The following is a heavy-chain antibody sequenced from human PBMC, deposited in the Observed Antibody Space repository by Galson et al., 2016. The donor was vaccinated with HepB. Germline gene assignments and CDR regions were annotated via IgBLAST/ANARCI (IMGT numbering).Heavy chain of an antibody. V-gene: IGHV5-51*01. J-gene: IGHJ6*02. Sequence: QSGADVKKPGESLKISCEGSGYSFTSYWISWVRQMPGKGLEWRGIIYPGDFDTRYSPSFQGQATISADKSISTAYLQWKSLKASDTAMYYCARHEHQWDVYYYNMDVWGQGTTVTVSS. CDR2: IYPGDFDT. D-gene: IGHD1-26*01. CDR3: ARHEHQWDVYYYNMDV. CDR1: GYSFTSYW.